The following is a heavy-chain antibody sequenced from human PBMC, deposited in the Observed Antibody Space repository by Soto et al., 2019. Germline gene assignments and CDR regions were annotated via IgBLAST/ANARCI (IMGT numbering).Heavy chain of an antibody. CDR2: IYYSGST. V-gene: IGHV4-31*03. CDR1: GGSISSGGYY. J-gene: IGHJ4*02. D-gene: IGHD3-3*01. CDR3: ARILRFFEKKIDY. Sequence: SETLSLTCTVSGGSISSGGYYWSWIRQHPGKGLEWIGYIYYSGSTYYNPSLKSRVTISVDTSKNQFSLKLSSVTAADTAVYYCARILRFFEKKIDYWGQGTLVTVS.